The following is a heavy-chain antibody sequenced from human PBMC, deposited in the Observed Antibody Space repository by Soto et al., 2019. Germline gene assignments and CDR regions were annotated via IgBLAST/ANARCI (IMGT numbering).Heavy chain of an antibody. J-gene: IGHJ6*02. V-gene: IGHV4-39*01. CDR3: TRRRCGGRGVTTIDV. Sequence: SETLSLTCTVSGGSIGGSNYFWGWIRQSPGTGLEWLGTIYSSGSTYYNPSLKSRITMSLDTSKNQFSLNLGSVTAAAPAVYYCTRRRCGGRGVTTIDVWGPRTTVTVSS. D-gene: IGHD3-10*01. CDR1: GGSIGGSNYF. CDR2: IYSSGST.